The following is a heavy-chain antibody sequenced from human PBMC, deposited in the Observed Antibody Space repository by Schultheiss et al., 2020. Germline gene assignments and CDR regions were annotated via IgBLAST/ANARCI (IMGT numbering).Heavy chain of an antibody. CDR1: GGTFSSYA. Sequence: KISCKASGGTFSSYAISWVRQAPGQGLEWMGGIIPIFGTANYAQKFQGRVTITADESTSTAYMELSSLRSEDTAVYYCARDSAHVGATVWDYWGQGTLVTVSS. CDR2: IIPIFGTA. J-gene: IGHJ4*02. CDR3: ARDSAHVGATVWDY. D-gene: IGHD1-26*01. V-gene: IGHV1-69*01.